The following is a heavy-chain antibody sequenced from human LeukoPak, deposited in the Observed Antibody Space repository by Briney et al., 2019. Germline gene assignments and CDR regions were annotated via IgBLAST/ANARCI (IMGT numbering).Heavy chain of an antibody. CDR3: AREDITMVRGVLLRDFDY. Sequence: GGSLRLSCAASGFTFDDYAMSWVRQAPGKGLEWVSGVNWNGSRTGYADSVKGRFTISRDNAKNSLYLQMDSLRAEDTALYYCAREDITMVRGVLLRDFDYWGQGTLVTVSS. V-gene: IGHV3-20*04. D-gene: IGHD3-10*01. CDR2: VNWNGSRT. CDR1: GFTFDDYA. J-gene: IGHJ4*02.